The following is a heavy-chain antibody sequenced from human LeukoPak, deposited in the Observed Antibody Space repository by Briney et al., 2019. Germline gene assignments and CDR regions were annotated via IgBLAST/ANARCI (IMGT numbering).Heavy chain of an antibody. CDR3: ARAYDILTDFDY. Sequence: PGGSLRLSCAASGFTFSDYYMSWICQAPEKGLEWVSYISSSSSYTNYADSVKGRFTISRDNAKNSLYLQMNSLRAEDTAVYYCARAYDILTDFDYWGQGTLVTVSS. D-gene: IGHD3-9*01. CDR1: GFTFSDYY. CDR2: ISSSSSYT. J-gene: IGHJ4*02. V-gene: IGHV3-11*06.